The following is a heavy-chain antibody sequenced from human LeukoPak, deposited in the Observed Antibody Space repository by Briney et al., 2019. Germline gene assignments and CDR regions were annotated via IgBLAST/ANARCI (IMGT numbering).Heavy chain of an antibody. CDR1: GDSVSSKSAA. CDR3: ARDPYYDFWSGSHYYYGMDV. V-gene: IGHV6-1*01. J-gene: IGHJ6*02. CDR2: TYYRSKWSS. D-gene: IGHD3-3*01. Sequence: SQTLSLTCAISGDSVSSKSAAWNWIRQSPSRGLEWLGRTYYRSKWSSGYAESVKSRITINPDTSKNQFSLQLKSVTPEDTAVYYCARDPYYDFWSGSHYYYGMDVWGQGTTVTVSS.